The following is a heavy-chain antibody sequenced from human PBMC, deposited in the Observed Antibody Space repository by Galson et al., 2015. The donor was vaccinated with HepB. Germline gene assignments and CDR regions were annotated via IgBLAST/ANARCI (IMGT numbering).Heavy chain of an antibody. D-gene: IGHD3-22*01. CDR3: ASYYRPWLDFDY. Sequence: TLSLTCTVSGGSISSSSYYWGWIRQPPGKGLEWIGSVSYSGSTSHNPSLKSRVTISVDASKNQFSLKLSSVTAADTAVYYCASYYRPWLDFDYWGPGTLVTVPS. CDR1: GGSISSSSYY. J-gene: IGHJ4*02. CDR2: VSYSGST. V-gene: IGHV4-39*01.